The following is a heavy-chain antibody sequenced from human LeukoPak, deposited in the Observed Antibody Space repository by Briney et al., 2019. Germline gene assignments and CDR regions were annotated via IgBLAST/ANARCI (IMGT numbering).Heavy chain of an antibody. J-gene: IGHJ6*04. CDR1: GFTFNDYY. V-gene: IGHV3-11*06. CDR3: ARDGQYSSGWYKGGMDV. CDR2: ISSRSSFT. Sequence: GGSLRLSCAASGFTFNDYYMSWIRQAPGKGLEGVSYISSRSSFTNYADSVKGRFTISRDNAKNSLYLQMNSLRAEDTAVYYCARDGQYSSGWYKGGMDVWGKGTTVTVSS. D-gene: IGHD6-19*01.